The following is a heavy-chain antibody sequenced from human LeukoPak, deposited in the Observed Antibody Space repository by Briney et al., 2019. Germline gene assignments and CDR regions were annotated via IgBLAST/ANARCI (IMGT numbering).Heavy chain of an antibody. D-gene: IGHD6-13*01. CDR3: AKATYASSWNLYFDY. Sequence: GGSLRLSCTASGFTFSSYAMNWVRQAPGKGLEWVSGIGAGGTFTYYADSVEGRFTISRDNSRNTLYLQMNSLRADDTAVYYCAKATYASSWNLYFDYWGQGTVVTVSS. V-gene: IGHV3-23*01. CDR2: IGAGGTFT. CDR1: GFTFSSYA. J-gene: IGHJ4*02.